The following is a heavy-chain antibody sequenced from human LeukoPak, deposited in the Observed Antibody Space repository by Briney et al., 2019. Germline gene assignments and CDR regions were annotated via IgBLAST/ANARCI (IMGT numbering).Heavy chain of an antibody. V-gene: IGHV1-46*01. J-gene: IGHJ3*02. CDR2: INPSGGST. D-gene: IGHD2-15*01. CDR1: GYTFTSYY. Sequence: GASVKVSCKASGYTFTSYYMHWVRQAPGQGLEWMGIINPSGGSTSYAQKFQGRVTMTRDTSITTAYMELSRLTSDDTAVYYCARDSTPDPLNAFDIWGQGTMVTVSS. CDR3: ARDSTPDPLNAFDI.